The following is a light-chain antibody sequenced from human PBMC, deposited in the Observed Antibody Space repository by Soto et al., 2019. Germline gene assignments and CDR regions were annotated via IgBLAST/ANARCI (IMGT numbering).Light chain of an antibody. CDR3: TSYAGRNIWV. CDR1: SSDVGAYNY. Sequence: QSVLTQPPSASGSPGQSVTISCTGTSSDVGAYNYVSWYQQYPGKATNLMIYEVNQRPSGVPDRFSGYKSGKTASLTGSVLQPEEEDDYHCTSYAGRNIWVFGGGTKVTVL. CDR2: EVN. V-gene: IGLV2-8*01. J-gene: IGLJ3*02.